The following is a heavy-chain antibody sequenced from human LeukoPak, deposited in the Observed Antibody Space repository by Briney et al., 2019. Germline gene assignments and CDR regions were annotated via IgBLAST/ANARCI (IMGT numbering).Heavy chain of an antibody. V-gene: IGHV3-21*01. CDR1: GFTFSSYS. D-gene: IGHD3-10*01. Sequence: GGSLRLSCAASGFTFSSYSMNWVRQAPGKGLEWVSSISSSSSYIYYADSVKGRFTISRDNAKNSLYLQMNSLRAEDTAVYYCARTDYYGSGSYRPYDYWGQGTLVTVSS. J-gene: IGHJ4*02. CDR3: ARTDYYGSGSYRPYDY. CDR2: ISSSSSYI.